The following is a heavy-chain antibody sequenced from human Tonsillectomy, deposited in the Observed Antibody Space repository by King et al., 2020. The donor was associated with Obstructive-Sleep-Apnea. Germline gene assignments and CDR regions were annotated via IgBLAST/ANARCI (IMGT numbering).Heavy chain of an antibody. CDR1: GFTFSSYA. D-gene: IGHD3-9*01. CDR3: AKEAYDILTGYYVPMSY. V-gene: IGHV3-23*04. Sequence: VQLVESGGGLVQPGGSLRLSGAASGFTFSSYAMSWVRQAPGKGLEWVSAISGSGGSTYYADSVKGRFTISRDNSKNTLYLQMNSLRAEDTAVYYCAKEAYDILTGYYVPMSYWGQGTLVTVSS. CDR2: ISGSGGST. J-gene: IGHJ4*02.